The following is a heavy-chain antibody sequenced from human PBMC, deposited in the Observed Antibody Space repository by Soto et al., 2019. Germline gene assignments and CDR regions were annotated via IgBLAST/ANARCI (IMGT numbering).Heavy chain of an antibody. V-gene: IGHV3-53*01. CDR1: GFTVGNNY. CDR2: IYSTGTT. Sequence: EVQLVESGGGLIQPGGSLKLSCAASGFTVGNNYMSWVRQAPGKGLEWVSLIYSTGTTKYADSVKSRLTVSRDNANNTLYIQMNSLRAEDTAVYYCAKDGRGSGSHYNSFGYWGQGTLVTVSS. CDR3: AKDGRGSGSHYNSFGY. J-gene: IGHJ4*02. D-gene: IGHD3-10*01.